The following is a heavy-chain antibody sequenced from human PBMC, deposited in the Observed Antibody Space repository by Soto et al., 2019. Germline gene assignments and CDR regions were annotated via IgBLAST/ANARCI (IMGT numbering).Heavy chain of an antibody. CDR1: GFTFSSYA. V-gene: IGHV3-30-3*01. D-gene: IGHD6-13*01. J-gene: IGHJ4*02. CDR2: ISYDGSNK. CDR3: ARDSSGYSSSWSDY. Sequence: QVQLVESGGGVVQPGRSLRLSCAASGFTFSSYAMHWVRQAPGKGLEWVAVISYDGSNKYYADSVKGRFTISRDNSKNTLYLQMNSLRAEDTAVYYCARDSSGYSSSWSDYWGQGTLVTVSS.